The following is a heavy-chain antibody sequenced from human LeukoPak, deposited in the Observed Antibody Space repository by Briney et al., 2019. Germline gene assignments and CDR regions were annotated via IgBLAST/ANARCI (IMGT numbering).Heavy chain of an antibody. V-gene: IGHV1-46*01. CDR2: INPSGGTT. J-gene: IGHJ5*02. CDR1: GYTFTNYY. D-gene: IGHD3-10*01. Sequence: ASVRVSCKASGYTFTNYYMYWVRQAPGQGLEWMGIINPSGGTTTYAQNFQGRVTMTRDTSTTTVYMELSSLRYEDTAVYYCARLGDTGSYNWFDPWGQGTLVTVFS. CDR3: ARLGDTGSYNWFDP.